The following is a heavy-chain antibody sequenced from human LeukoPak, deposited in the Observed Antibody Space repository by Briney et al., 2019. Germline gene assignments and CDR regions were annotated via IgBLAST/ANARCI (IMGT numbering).Heavy chain of an antibody. J-gene: IGHJ4*02. CDR3: ARRKDYYDSTGYKGPFFDH. CDR2: IYYSGST. V-gene: IGHV4-59*01. D-gene: IGHD3-22*01. Sequence: SETLSLTCTVSGDSLNNYYWSWIRQPQGKGLEWIGYIYYSGSTNYNPSLKSRVTISVDTSNNQFSLKVNSVTAADTAVYYCARRKDYYDSTGYKGPFFDHWGQGILVTVSS. CDR1: GDSLNNYY.